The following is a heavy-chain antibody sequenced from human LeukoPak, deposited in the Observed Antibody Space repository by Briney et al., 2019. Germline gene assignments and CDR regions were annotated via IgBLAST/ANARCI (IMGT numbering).Heavy chain of an antibody. Sequence: ASVKVSCKXSGYTFTGYYIHWVRQAPGQGLEWMGRINPNSGGTNYAQKFQGRVTMTRDTSISTAYMELNRLRSDDTAVYYCLIEVIVSLDGTRDHWGQGTLVTVSS. CDR2: INPNSGGT. D-gene: IGHD2-21*01. CDR3: LIEVIVSLDGTRDH. CDR1: GYTFTGYY. V-gene: IGHV1-2*06. J-gene: IGHJ4*02.